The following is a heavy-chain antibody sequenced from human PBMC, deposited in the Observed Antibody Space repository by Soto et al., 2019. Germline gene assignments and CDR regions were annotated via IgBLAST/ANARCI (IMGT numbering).Heavy chain of an antibody. CDR2: ISGDGGST. CDR3: AKLRYFDWSAYNWFEY. D-gene: IGHD3-9*01. Sequence: GGSLRLSCSASRFTFSDYTLHWVRQAPGKGLEYVSAISGDGGSTYYADSVKDRFTISRDNSKNTLYLQMNSLRVEDTAVYHCAKLRYFDWSAYNWFEYWGQGT. CDR1: RFTFSDYT. V-gene: IGHV3-64*04. J-gene: IGHJ5*01.